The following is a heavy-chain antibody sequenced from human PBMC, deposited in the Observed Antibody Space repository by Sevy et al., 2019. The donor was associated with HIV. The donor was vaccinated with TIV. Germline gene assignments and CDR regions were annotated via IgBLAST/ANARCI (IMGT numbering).Heavy chain of an antibody. CDR3: ALNGGGSPKYYFDF. J-gene: IGHJ4*02. CDR2: IFWDDDS. V-gene: IGHV2-5*02. CDR1: GFSLSPSGVG. Sequence: SGPTLVRPTQTLTLTCTFSGFSLSPSGVGVGWIRQPPGGAPECLGLIFWDDDSRYNPTLADRLTITKDTSTKQVVLTMTNMDPVDTATYYCALNGGGSPKYYFDFWGQGIPVTVSS. D-gene: IGHD2-15*01.